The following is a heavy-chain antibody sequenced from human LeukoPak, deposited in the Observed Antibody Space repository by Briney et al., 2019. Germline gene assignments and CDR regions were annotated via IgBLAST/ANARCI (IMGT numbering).Heavy chain of an antibody. CDR2: INHSGST. CDR3: ARATPHYFDY. J-gene: IGHJ4*02. V-gene: IGHV4-34*01. Sequence: SETLSLTCAVYGGSFSGYYWSWIRQPPGKGLEWIGEINHSGSTNYNPSLKSRVTISVDTSKNQFSLKLSSVTAADTAVYYCARATPHYFDYWGQGTLVTVSS. CDR1: GGSFSGYY.